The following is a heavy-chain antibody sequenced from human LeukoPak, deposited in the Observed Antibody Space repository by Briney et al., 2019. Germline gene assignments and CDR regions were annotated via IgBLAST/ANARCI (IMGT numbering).Heavy chain of an antibody. Sequence: ASVKVSCKASGYTFTSYGICWVRQAPGQGLEWMGWISAYNGNTNYAQKLQGRVTMTTDTSTSTAYMELRSLRSDDTAVYYCARDHDILTGYYASEYFQHWGQGTLVTVSS. J-gene: IGHJ1*01. CDR2: ISAYNGNT. V-gene: IGHV1-18*01. D-gene: IGHD3-9*01. CDR1: GYTFTSYG. CDR3: ARDHDILTGYYASEYFQH.